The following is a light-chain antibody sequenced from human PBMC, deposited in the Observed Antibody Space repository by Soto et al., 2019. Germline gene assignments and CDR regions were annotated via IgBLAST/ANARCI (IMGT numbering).Light chain of an antibody. CDR2: AAS. Sequence: DIQMTQSPSSLSASVRDRVTITCRASQSTSSYLNWYQQKPGKAPKLLIYAASNLQSGVPSRLSGRGSETDFTLTISSLQHEDFATYYCQQIYSTLELTFGGGTKVEIK. J-gene: IGKJ4*01. CDR1: QSTSSY. V-gene: IGKV1-39*01. CDR3: QQIYSTLELT.